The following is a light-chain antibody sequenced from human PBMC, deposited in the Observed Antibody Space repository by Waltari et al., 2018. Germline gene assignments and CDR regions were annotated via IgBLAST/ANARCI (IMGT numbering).Light chain of an antibody. V-gene: IGKV1-39*01. CDR2: ATS. CDR3: QQSYRTPPLT. J-gene: IGKJ4*01. Sequence: DIQMTQSPSSLSASVGDRVTITCRASQSISGYLNWYQPKPGKAPKVLIYATSSLQSGVPSRFSGSGSGTDFTLTISSLQPEDFATYYCQQSYRTPPLTVGGGTKVEIK. CDR1: QSISGY.